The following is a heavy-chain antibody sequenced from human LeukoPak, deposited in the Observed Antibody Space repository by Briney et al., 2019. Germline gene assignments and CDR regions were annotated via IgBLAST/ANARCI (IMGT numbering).Heavy chain of an antibody. CDR2: INPNSGGT. D-gene: IGHD6-13*01. Sequence: GASVKVSCKASGYTFPGYYMHWVRQAPGQGLAWVGWINPNSGGTNYAQKFQGRVTMNRYTYISTAYMELSRLRYDDTAAYYCARAIAAAGTGDYWGQGTLVTVSS. J-gene: IGHJ4*02. CDR1: GYTFPGYY. CDR3: ARAIAAAGTGDY. V-gene: IGHV1-2*02.